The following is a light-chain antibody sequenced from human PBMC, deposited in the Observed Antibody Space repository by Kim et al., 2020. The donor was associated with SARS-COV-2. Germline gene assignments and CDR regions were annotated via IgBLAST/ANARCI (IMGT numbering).Light chain of an antibody. CDR1: KIGTKS. J-gene: IGLJ2*01. Sequence: SYELTQPPSVSVAPGKTAWITCGGDKIGTKSVHWYQQKPGQAPVLVVYDDSDRPSGIVERFSGSNSGNTATLTISRVEAGDEADYYCQVWDSTSGRVVFGGGTQLTVL. CDR2: DDS. V-gene: IGLV3-21*03. CDR3: QVWDSTSGRVV.